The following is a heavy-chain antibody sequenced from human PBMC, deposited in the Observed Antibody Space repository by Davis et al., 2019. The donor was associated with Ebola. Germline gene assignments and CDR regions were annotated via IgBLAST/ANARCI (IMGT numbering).Heavy chain of an antibody. CDR2: INHSGST. D-gene: IGHD3-10*01. V-gene: IGHV4-34*01. CDR3: ARLRGGSGRHRPDY. Sequence: SETLSLTCAVHGGSFSGYYWSWIRQPPGKGLEWIGEINHSGSTNYNPSLTSRVTISVDTSKNQFSLKLSSVTAADTAVYYCARLRGGSGRHRPDYWGQGTLVTVSS. CDR1: GGSFSGYY. J-gene: IGHJ4*02.